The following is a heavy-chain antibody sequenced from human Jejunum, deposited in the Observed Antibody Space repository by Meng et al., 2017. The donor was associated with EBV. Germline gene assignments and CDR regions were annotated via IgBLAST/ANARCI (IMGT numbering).Heavy chain of an antibody. V-gene: IGHV3-15*01. CDR3: IRNWNDDY. CDR1: GFTFSNPW. Sequence: VRVGAHWGGWYPPGWSLRLFVAASGFTFSNPWMSGVRQAPGKGLEWIGRFQHETLYYAAPIKGRFTISRDDSQNTLYLQMNSLKIDDTAVYYCIRNWNDDYWGQGTLVTVSS. D-gene: IGHD1-1*01. J-gene: IGHJ4*02. CDR2: FQHETL.